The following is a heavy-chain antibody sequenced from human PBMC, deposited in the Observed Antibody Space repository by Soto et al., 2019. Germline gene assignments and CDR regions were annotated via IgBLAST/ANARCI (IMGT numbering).Heavy chain of an antibody. J-gene: IGHJ1*01. CDR2: INDGGIT. Sequence: QAQIQQSGARLLKPSETLSLTCSVSGGSFTGYFYCWSRLSPGRGLEWIGEINDGGITKYNPSLKSRATMSADKAKKQFSLRLTSVTAADTGVYYCAPTPRLLVPWGQGTPVVVSS. V-gene: IGHV4-34*02. CDR1: GGSFTGYF. D-gene: IGHD2-8*02. CDR3: APTPRLLVP.